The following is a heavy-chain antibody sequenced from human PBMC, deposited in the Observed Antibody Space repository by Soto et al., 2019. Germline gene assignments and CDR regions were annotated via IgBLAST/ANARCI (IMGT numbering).Heavy chain of an antibody. V-gene: IGHV1-69*13. CDR2: IIPIFGTA. J-gene: IGHJ3*02. D-gene: IGHD5-12*01. CDR3: ADIVRGAFDI. CDR1: GGTFSSYA. Sequence: SVKFSCKACGGTFSSYAISWVRQAPGQGLEWMGGIIPIFGTANYAQKFQGRVTITADESTSTAYMELSSLRSEDTAVYYCADIVRGAFDIWGQGTMVTVSS.